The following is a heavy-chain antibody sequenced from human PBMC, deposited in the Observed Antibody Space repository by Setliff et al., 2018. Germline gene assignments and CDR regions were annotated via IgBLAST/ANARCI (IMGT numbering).Heavy chain of an antibody. V-gene: IGHV1-2*06. D-gene: IGHD6-6*01. CDR3: ARAEYTSSSLYYYMDV. CDR1: RYTFNDYY. J-gene: IGHJ6*03. Sequence: ASVQVSCKAFRYTFNDYYIHWVRQTPGQGLEWMGRINPSSGGTDDAQNFLGRVTMTRDTAISTAYMELSRLTSDDTAVYYCARAEYTSSSLYYYMDVWGKGTTVTVSS. CDR2: INPSSGGT.